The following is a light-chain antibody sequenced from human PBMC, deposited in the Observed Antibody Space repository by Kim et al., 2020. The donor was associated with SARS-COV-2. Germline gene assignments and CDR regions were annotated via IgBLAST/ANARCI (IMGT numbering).Light chain of an antibody. CDR2: KAS. J-gene: IGKJ2*01. CDR1: QSISSW. Sequence: ESVGDRVTITCRASQSISSWLAWYQQKPGKAPKLLIHKASSLESGVPSRFGGSGSGTEFSLSISSLQPDDFATYYCQQYYAYSYTFGQGTKLEI. V-gene: IGKV1-5*03. CDR3: QQYYAYSYT.